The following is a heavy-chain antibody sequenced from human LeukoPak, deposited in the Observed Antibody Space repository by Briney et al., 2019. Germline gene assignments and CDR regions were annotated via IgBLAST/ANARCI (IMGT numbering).Heavy chain of an antibody. Sequence: PSETLSLTCTVSGGSISSYYWSWIRQPPGKGLEWIGYIYTSGSTNYNPSLKSRVTISVDTSENQFSLKLSSVTAADTAVYYCARHPFAAAGTRAYYMDVWGKGTTVTVSS. CDR3: ARHPFAAAGTRAYYMDV. V-gene: IGHV4-4*09. D-gene: IGHD6-13*01. J-gene: IGHJ6*03. CDR2: IYTSGST. CDR1: GGSISSYY.